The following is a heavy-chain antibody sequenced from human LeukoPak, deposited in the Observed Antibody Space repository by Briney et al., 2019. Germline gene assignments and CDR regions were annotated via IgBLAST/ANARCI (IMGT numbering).Heavy chain of an antibody. V-gene: IGHV3-21*01. CDR1: GFTFSSYS. Sequence: GGSLRPSCAASGFTFSSYSMNWVRQAPGKGLEWVSSISSSSSYIYYAVSVKGRFTISRDNAKNSLYLQMNSLRAEDTAVYYCARDRNYYDSSLGYWGQGTLVTVSS. CDR3: ARDRNYYDSSLGY. D-gene: IGHD3-22*01. J-gene: IGHJ4*02. CDR2: ISSSSSYI.